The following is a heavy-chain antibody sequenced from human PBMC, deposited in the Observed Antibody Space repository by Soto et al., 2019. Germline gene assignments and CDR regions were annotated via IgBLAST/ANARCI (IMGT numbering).Heavy chain of an antibody. V-gene: IGHV1-18*01. CDR1: GYTFTSYG. CDR2: INAYNGNT. J-gene: IGHJ4*02. D-gene: IGHD1-26*01. CDR3: ARGDRSPNY. Sequence: QVQLVQSGGEVKKPGASVKVSCKASGYTFTSYGITWVRQAPGQGLEWIGYINAYNGNTNYAQNLQVRVTMTTDTYTSTAYMELRSLRSDDTAVYYCARGDRSPNYWGQGTLVTVSS.